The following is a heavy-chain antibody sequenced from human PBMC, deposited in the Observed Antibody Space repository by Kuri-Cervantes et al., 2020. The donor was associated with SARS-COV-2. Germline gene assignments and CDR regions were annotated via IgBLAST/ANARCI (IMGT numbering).Heavy chain of an antibody. J-gene: IGHJ6*02. CDR3: ARTGLPGWYYYYGMDV. D-gene: IGHD2-15*01. V-gene: IGHV3-21*04. Sequence: GESLKISCAASGFTFSNAWMSWVRQAPGKGLEWVSSISSSSSYIYYADSVRGRFTISRDNAKNSLYLQMNSLRAEDTAVYYCARTGLPGWYYYYGMDVWGQGTTVTVSS. CDR1: GFTFSNAW. CDR2: ISSSSSYI.